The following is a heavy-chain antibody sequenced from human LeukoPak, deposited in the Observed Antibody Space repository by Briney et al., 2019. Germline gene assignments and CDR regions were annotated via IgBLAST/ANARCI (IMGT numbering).Heavy chain of an antibody. Sequence: PGGSLRLSCAASGFTFSYYGMHWVRQAPGKGLEWVAFIEYDVSNKYYADSVKGRVTISRENSKTTLYLPMNSLRAEDTAVYYCATARYYGSGSYYYYRDVWGKGTTVTISS. D-gene: IGHD3-10*01. J-gene: IGHJ6*03. CDR3: ATARYYGSGSYYYYRDV. V-gene: IGHV3-30*02. CDR1: GFTFSYYG. CDR2: IEYDVSNK.